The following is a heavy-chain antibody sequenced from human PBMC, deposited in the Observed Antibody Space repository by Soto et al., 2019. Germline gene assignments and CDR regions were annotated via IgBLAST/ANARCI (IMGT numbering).Heavy chain of an antibody. Sequence: SGYYWSWIRQPPGKGLEWIGEINHSGSTNYNPSLKSRVTISVDTSKNQFSLKLSSVTAADTAVYYCARLGVARYYYGMDVWGQGTTVTVSS. V-gene: IGHV4-34*01. CDR1: SGYY. CDR2: INHSGST. J-gene: IGHJ6*02. CDR3: ARLGVARYYYGMDV. D-gene: IGHD2-15*01.